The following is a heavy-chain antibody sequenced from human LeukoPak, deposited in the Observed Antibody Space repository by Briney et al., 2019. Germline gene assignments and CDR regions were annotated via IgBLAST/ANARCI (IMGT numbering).Heavy chain of an antibody. CDR2: IYHSGST. D-gene: IGHD1-26*01. V-gene: IGHV4-38-2*02. J-gene: IGHJ3*02. Sequence: SETLSLTCTVSGYSISSGYYWGWIGQPPGKGLEWIGSIYHSGSTYYNPSLKSRVTISVDTSKNQFSLKLSSVTAADTAVYYCARSTGGSYYGIDAFDIWGLGTMVTVSS. CDR3: ARSTGGSYYGIDAFDI. CDR1: GYSISSGYY.